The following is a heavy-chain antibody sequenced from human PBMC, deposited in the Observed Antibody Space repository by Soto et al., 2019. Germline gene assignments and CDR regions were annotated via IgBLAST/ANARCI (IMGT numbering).Heavy chain of an antibody. CDR3: ARENDPPYYYYGMDV. CDR1: GFTFSSYW. D-gene: IGHD1-1*01. CDR2: IKQDGSEK. Sequence: GGSLRLSCAASGFTFSSYWMSWVRQAPGKGLEWVANIKQDGSEKYYVDSVKGRFTISRDNAKNSLYLQMNSLRAEDTAVYYCARENDPPYYYYGMDVWGQGTTVTVSS. J-gene: IGHJ6*02. V-gene: IGHV3-7*01.